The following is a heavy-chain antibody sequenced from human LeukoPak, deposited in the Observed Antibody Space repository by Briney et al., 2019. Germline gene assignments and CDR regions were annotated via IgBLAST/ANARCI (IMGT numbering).Heavy chain of an antibody. Sequence: AGGSLTLPCAPSRFTFSRYWKLWLRQAPGKGLVWVSRINSDGISTSYADSVKGRFTISRDNAKNTLYLQMNSRRAEHTAVYYCARDGNYYDSSCPAIYWGQGTLVTVSS. V-gene: IGHV3-74*01. D-gene: IGHD3-22*01. CDR1: RFTFSRYW. CDR3: ARDGNYYDSSCPAIY. J-gene: IGHJ4*02. CDR2: INSDGIST.